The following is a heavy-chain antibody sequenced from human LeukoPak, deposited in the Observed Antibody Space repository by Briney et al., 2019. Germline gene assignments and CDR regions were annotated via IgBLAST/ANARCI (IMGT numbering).Heavy chain of an antibody. CDR3: ARHWTCSSTSCYAFNI. CDR1: GYSFTNYW. D-gene: IGHD2-2*01. Sequence: GESLKISCKGSGYSFTNYWIGWVRQMPGKGLEWMGITYPGDSDTRYSPSFQGQVTIPADKSISSAYLHWSSLKATDTAIYYCARHWTCSSTSCYAFNIWGQGTMVTVSS. V-gene: IGHV5-51*01. J-gene: IGHJ3*02. CDR2: TYPGDSDT.